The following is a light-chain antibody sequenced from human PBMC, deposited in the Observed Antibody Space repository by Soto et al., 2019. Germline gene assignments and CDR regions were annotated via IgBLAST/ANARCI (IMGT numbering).Light chain of an antibody. CDR3: SSYAGSNNVPYV. CDR2: EVN. CDR1: SSDVGSCNC. V-gene: IGLV2-8*01. J-gene: IGLJ1*01. Sequence: QSTLTQPPSASGSPGQSVTISCTGTSSDVGSCNCVSWYQQYPGKAPKLMIYEVNKRPSGVPDRFSGSKSGNTASLTVSGLQAEDEADYYCSSYAGSNNVPYVFGTGTKVTVL.